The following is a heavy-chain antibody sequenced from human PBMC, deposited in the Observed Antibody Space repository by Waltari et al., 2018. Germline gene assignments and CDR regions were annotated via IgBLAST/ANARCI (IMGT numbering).Heavy chain of an antibody. V-gene: IGHV3-15*01. CDR2: IKSRSAGATT. CDR1: GFTFRNTG. D-gene: IGHD3-16*01. CDR3: TTDRFD. J-gene: IGHJ4*02. Sequence: EVQLVESGGGLVMPGGSLRLSCAASGFTFRNTGMSWGRQAPGKSLEWVCRIKSRSAGATTDYTSPVKGRFTISRDDSQNTLHLQMNSLKTEDTAVYYCTTDRFDWGQGILVTVSS.